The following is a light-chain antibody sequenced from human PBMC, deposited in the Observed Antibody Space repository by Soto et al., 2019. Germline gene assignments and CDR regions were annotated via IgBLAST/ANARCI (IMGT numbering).Light chain of an antibody. J-gene: IGKJ1*01. CDR1: QSISSW. Sequence: DIQMTQSPSTLSASVGDRVNITCRASQSISSWLAWYQQKPGKAPKLLIYDASSLESGVPSRFSGSGSGTEFTLTISSLQPDDFATYYCQQYISGWTFGQGTKVDIK. CDR3: QQYISGWT. V-gene: IGKV1-5*01. CDR2: DAS.